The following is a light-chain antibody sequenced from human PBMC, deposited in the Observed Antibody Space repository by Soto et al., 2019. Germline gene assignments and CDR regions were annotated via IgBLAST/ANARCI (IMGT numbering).Light chain of an antibody. CDR3: QQYEKWPPSIT. CDR1: QNISRS. CDR2: GTS. V-gene: IGKV3-15*01. J-gene: IGKJ5*01. Sequence: EIVMTQSPVTLSVSPGERATLSCRASQNISRSLAWYQQKPGQGPSLLIYGTSTRAGGVPARFSGGGSGTEFTLTISSLQSEDFAVYYCQQYEKWPPSITFGQGTRLEIK.